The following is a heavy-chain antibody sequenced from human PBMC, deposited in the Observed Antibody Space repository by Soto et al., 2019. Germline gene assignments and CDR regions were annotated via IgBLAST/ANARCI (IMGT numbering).Heavy chain of an antibody. CDR1: GGTFSSYA. J-gene: IGHJ6*02. D-gene: IGHD3-10*01. CDR3: ARGWGSVNYYYGMDV. Sequence: SVKVSCKASGGTFSSYAISWVRQAPGQGLEWMGGIIPILGTANYAQKFQGRVTITADESTSTAYMELSSLRSEDTAVYYCARGWGSVNYYYGMDVWGQGTTVTVSS. V-gene: IGHV1-69*13. CDR2: IIPILGTA.